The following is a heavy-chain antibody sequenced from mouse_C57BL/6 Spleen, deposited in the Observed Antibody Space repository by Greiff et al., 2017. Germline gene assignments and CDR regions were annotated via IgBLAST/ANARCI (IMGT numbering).Heavy chain of an antibody. CDR3: AREGGIYDGYPWFAY. D-gene: IGHD2-3*01. CDR1: GYTFTSYW. V-gene: IGHV1-72*01. CDR2: IDPNSGGT. J-gene: IGHJ3*01. Sequence: QVQLQQPGAELVKPGASVKLSCKASGYTFTSYWMHWVKQRPGRGLEWIGRIDPNSGGTKYNEKFKSKATLTVDKPSSTAYMQLSRLTSEDSAVYYCAREGGIYDGYPWFAYWGQGTLVTVSA.